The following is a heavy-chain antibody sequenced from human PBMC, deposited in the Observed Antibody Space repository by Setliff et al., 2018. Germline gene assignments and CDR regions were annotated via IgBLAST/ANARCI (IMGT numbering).Heavy chain of an antibody. CDR3: ATERGLVVSATDYYYYMYV. CDR1: GGTFTNYA. V-gene: IGHV1-69*05. D-gene: IGHD2-15*01. J-gene: IGHJ6*03. Sequence: ASVKVSCKASGGTFTNYAINWVRQAPGQGLEWMGGINPIFGTADYTQNFQGRVTITTDESTSTAYMELSSLRSEDTAIYYCATERGLVVSATDYYYYMYVWGKGTTVTVSS. CDR2: INPIFGTA.